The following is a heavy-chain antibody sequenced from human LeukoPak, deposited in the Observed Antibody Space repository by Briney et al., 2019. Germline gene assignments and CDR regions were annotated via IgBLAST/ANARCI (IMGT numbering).Heavy chain of an antibody. CDR3: ARDDSYYDSWAPARDY. CDR2: ISSSTI. J-gene: IGHJ4*02. Sequence: PGGSLRLSCAASGFTFSSYSMNWVRQAPGKGLEWVSYISSSTIYYADSVKGRFTISRDNAKNSLYLQMNSLRAEDTAVYYCARDDSYYDSWAPARDYWGQGTLVTVSS. CDR1: GFTFSSYS. D-gene: IGHD3-22*01. V-gene: IGHV3-48*01.